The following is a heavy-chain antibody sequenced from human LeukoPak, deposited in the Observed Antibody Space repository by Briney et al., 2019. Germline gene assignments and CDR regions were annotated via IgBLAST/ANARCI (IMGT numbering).Heavy chain of an antibody. CDR1: GNRFTKTW. D-gene: IGHD4-17*01. V-gene: IGHV5-51*01. CDR3: ARPSYGASDY. CDR2: IYPDDSRT. J-gene: IGHJ4*02. Sequence: GNSLKISGRGSGNRFTKTWIGWLRQMPGKGLGWLGIIYPDDSRTRYSPSFQGQVTMSVDKSISTAYLQWSSLKASDTAMYYCARPSYGASDYWGQGTLVTVSS.